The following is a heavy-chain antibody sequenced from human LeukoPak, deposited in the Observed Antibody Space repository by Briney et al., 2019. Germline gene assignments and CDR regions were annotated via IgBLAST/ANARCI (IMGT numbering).Heavy chain of an antibody. CDR1: EFTLSNYR. Sequence: HTGGSLRLSCAASEFTLSNYRLSWVRQAPGKGLEWVANIKEDGSVKNYVASVKGRFTISRDNAKNSLYLQMNSLRAEDTAVYYCAREVPGGSSWFDYWGQGTLVTVSS. V-gene: IGHV3-7*01. D-gene: IGHD6-13*01. J-gene: IGHJ4*02. CDR3: AREVPGGSSWFDY. CDR2: IKEDGSVK.